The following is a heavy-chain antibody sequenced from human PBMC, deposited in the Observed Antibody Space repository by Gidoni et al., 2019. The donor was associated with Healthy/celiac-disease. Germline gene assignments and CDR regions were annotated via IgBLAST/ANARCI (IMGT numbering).Heavy chain of an antibody. Sequence: EVQLVESGGGLVKPGGSLRLSCAASGFTFSNDWMSWVRQAPGKGLEWVGRIKSKTDGGTTDYAAPVKGRFTISRDDSKNTLYLQMNSLKTEDTAVYYCTTVVYYYDSSGYYYFDYWGQGTLVTVSS. D-gene: IGHD3-22*01. CDR3: TTVVYYYDSSGYYYFDY. V-gene: IGHV3-15*01. J-gene: IGHJ4*02. CDR2: IKSKTDGGTT. CDR1: GFTFSNDW.